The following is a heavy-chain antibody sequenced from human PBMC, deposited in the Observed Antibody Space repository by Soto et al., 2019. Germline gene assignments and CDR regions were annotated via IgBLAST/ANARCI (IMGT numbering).Heavy chain of an antibody. CDR2: ISGSGGST. J-gene: IGHJ4*02. V-gene: IGHV3-23*01. CDR1: GFTFSSYA. D-gene: IGHD3-3*01. CDR3: VKDSGVAKPGY. Sequence: GVSLRLSCSASGFTFSSYAMSWVRQAPGKGLEWVSAISGSGGSTYYADSVKGRFTISRDNSKNTLYLQMNSLRAEDTAVYYCVKDSGVAKPGYWGQGSLVTGSS.